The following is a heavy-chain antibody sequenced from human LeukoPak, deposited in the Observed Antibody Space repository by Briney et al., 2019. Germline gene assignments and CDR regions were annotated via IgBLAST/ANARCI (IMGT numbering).Heavy chain of an antibody. J-gene: IGHJ4*02. CDR2: IYPGDSDT. CDR1: GYSFATYW. CDR3: TRRMASTEELDY. D-gene: IGHD5/OR15-5a*01. Sequence: GESLQISCKGSGYSFATYWIAWVRPLPGKGLEWMGIIYPGDSDTRYSPSFQGQVTISADKSISTAYLQWSSLKASDTAMYYCTRRMASTEELDYWGQGTLVTVSS. V-gene: IGHV5-51*01.